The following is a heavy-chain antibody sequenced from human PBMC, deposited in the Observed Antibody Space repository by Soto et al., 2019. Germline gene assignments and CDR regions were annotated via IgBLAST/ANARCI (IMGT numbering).Heavy chain of an antibody. D-gene: IGHD3-3*01. CDR3: ARVFGPQLEDWSGYYNWFDP. CDR2: IWYDGSNK. Sequence: HPGGSLRLSCAASGFTFSSSGMHWVRQAPGKGLEWVAVIWYDGSNKYYADSVKGRFTISRDNSKNTLYLQVNSLRAEDTAVYYCARVFGPQLEDWSGYYNWFDPWGQGTLVTVSS. V-gene: IGHV3-33*01. CDR1: GFTFSSSG. J-gene: IGHJ5*02.